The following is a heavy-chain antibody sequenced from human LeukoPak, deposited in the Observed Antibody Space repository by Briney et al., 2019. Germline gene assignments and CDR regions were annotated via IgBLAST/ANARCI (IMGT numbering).Heavy chain of an antibody. V-gene: IGHV3-7*04. Sequence: GGSLKLSCAASGFTFSRFWMSWVRQAPGQGLEYVANIKEDGSDKYYVDSVKGRFTISRDKAKNTLYLQMSSLRVEDTAVYYCARDIRPEKGQQLANWGQGTQVTVSS. D-gene: IGHD6-13*01. CDR2: IKEDGSDK. CDR1: GFTFSRFW. J-gene: IGHJ4*02. CDR3: ARDIRPEKGQQLAN.